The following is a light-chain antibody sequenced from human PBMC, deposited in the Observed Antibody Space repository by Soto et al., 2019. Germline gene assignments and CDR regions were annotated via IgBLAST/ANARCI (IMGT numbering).Light chain of an antibody. Sequence: QTVVTQSSSASASLGSSVKLTCTLNSGHSTYIIAWHQQQPGKAPRYLMKLEGSGSYNKGSGIPDRFSGSSSGADRYLTISNLQFEDEADYYCETWDTNVVVFGGGTKVTVL. CDR3: ETWDTNVVV. CDR1: SGHSTYI. J-gene: IGLJ2*01. CDR2: LEGSGSY. V-gene: IGLV4-60*02.